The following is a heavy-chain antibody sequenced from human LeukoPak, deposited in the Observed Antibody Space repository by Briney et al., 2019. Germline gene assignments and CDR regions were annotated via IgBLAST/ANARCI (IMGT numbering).Heavy chain of an antibody. D-gene: IGHD3-22*01. CDR1: GFTFEDYT. V-gene: IGHV3-43*01. Sequence: GGSLRLSCVASGFTFEDYTMHWVRQAPGKTLQWVSLISWDGTTYYTDSVKGRFTISRDNSKNSLYLQMDTLRSEDTAFYYCVKDLSYESSGHVLEYWGQGTLVTVSS. CDR3: VKDLSYESSGHVLEY. J-gene: IGHJ4*02. CDR2: ISWDGTT.